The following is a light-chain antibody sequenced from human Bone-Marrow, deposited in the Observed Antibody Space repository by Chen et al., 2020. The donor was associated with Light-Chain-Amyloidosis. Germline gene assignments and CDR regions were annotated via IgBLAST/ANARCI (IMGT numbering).Light chain of an antibody. J-gene: IGKJ5*01. Sequence: DIQMTQSPSSLSASVGDRVTITCRASQSISSSLNWYQHKPGKAPNLLIYVASSLQTGVPSRFSGSGSGTDFTLTISSLQPEDFATYYCQQSYSTPITFGQGTRLEIK. CDR2: VAS. CDR1: QSISSS. CDR3: QQSYSTPIT. V-gene: IGKV1-39*01.